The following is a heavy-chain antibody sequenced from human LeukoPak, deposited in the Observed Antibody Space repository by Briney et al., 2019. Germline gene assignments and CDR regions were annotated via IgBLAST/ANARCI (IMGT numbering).Heavy chain of an antibody. V-gene: IGHV3-7*03. J-gene: IGHJ4*02. CDR3: ARENYFSFDY. CDR1: GFTFSSYW. D-gene: IGHD3-16*01. Sequence: PGGSLRLSCAASGFTFSSYWMSWVRQAPGKGLEWVANIKQDGSEKYYVDSVRGRCTISRDNTRNTLDLQMNSLRPEDTAVYYCARENYFSFDYWGQGALVTVSS. CDR2: IKQDGSEK.